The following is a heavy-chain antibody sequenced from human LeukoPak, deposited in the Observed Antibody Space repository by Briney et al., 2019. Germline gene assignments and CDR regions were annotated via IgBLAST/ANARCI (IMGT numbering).Heavy chain of an antibody. D-gene: IGHD3-10*01. J-gene: IGHJ4*02. V-gene: IGHV3-21*01. CDR1: GFTFSSYS. Sequence: PGGSLRLSCAASGFTFSSYSMNWVRQAPGKGLEWVSSISSSSSYIYYADSVKGRFTISRDNAKNSLYLQMNSLRAEDTAVYYCARAGPYYYDSGSSFDYWGQGTLVTVSS. CDR2: ISSSSSYI. CDR3: ARAGPYYYDSGSSFDY.